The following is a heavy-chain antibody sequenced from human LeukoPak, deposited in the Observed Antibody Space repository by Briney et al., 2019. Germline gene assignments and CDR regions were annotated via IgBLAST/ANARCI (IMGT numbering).Heavy chain of an antibody. CDR3: ARGSSHENYYYYGMDV. CDR1: GFTFSSYA. J-gene: IGHJ6*02. CDR2: ISGSGGST. V-gene: IGHV3-23*01. D-gene: IGHD3-10*01. Sequence: GGSLRLSCAASGFTFSSYAMSWVRQAPGKGLEWVSAISGSGGSTYYADSVKGRFTISRDNAKNSLYLQMNSLRDEDTAVYYCARGSSHENYYYYGMDVWGQGTTVTVSS.